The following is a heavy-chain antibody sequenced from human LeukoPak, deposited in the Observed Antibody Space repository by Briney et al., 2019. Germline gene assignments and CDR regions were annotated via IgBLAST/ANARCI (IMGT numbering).Heavy chain of an antibody. Sequence: GGSLRLSCAASGFSFSSDSMNWVRQAPGKGLEWVSSISSSKSYIFYADSVKGRFTITRDYSKNTLYLQMNSLRTEDTAVYYCARFQTSAVIFDYWGQGTLVTVSS. CDR3: ARFQTSAVIFDY. V-gene: IGHV3-21*01. D-gene: IGHD6-13*01. CDR1: GFSFSSDS. CDR2: ISSSKSYI. J-gene: IGHJ4*02.